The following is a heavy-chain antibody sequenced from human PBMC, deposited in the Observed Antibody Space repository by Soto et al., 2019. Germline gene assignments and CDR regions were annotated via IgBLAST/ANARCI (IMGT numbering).Heavy chain of an antibody. J-gene: IGHJ4*02. V-gene: IGHV4-39*01. Sequence: LALRGSASGGRVTSGSSSGGWVRQAPGKGREWIGDVFFMGNTWYNADLKARLTISVDTSNDQFSLRLSSVSAADTAFYFCVRLTSRIAAASQGGSNCVDTWGPGTLVTVS. CDR2: VFFMGNT. CDR1: GGRVTSGSSS. D-gene: IGHD5-18*01. CDR3: VRLTSRIAAASQGGSNCVDT.